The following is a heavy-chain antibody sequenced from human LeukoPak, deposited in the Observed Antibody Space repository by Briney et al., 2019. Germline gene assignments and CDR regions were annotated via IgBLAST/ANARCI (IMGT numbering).Heavy chain of an antibody. CDR1: GYTFTSYA. V-gene: IGHV1-8*02. CDR3: ARVEENSGYSHIY. Sequence: GASVKVSCKASGYTFTSYAMNWVRQAPGQGLEWMGWMNPNSGNTGYAQSFQGRVTMTRNTHISTAYMELSSLRSEDTAVYYCARVEENSGYSHIYWGQGTLVTVSS. J-gene: IGHJ4*02. CDR2: MNPNSGNT. D-gene: IGHD5-12*01.